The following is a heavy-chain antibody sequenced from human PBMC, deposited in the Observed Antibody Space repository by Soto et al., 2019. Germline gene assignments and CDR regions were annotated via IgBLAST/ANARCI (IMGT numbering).Heavy chain of an antibody. CDR1: GFSLSNARMG. V-gene: IGHV2-26*01. D-gene: IGHD4-17*01. CDR3: ARIWYADYEAFWYFAL. Sequence: QVTLKESGPVLVKPTETLTLTCTVSGFSLSNARMGVSWIRQPPGKALEWLAHIFSNDEKSYSTSLKSRLTTSTHTSKRPVVLTMTTMAPLDTATYYCARIWYADYEAFWYFALWGRGTLVTVSS. J-gene: IGHJ2*01. CDR2: IFSNDEK.